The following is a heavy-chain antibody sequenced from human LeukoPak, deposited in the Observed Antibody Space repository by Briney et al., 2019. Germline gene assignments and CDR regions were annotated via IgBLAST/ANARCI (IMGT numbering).Heavy chain of an antibody. J-gene: IGHJ4*02. CDR2: VSYDGSNK. D-gene: IGHD2-8*01. CDR3: AKEYCSNSVCHSLDY. V-gene: IGHV3-30*18. CDR1: GFTFSSSG. Sequence: GGSLRLSCAASGFTFSSSGMHWVRQAPGKGLEWVAVVSYDGSNKYYADSVKGRFTFSRDNSKNTLYLQMNSLRAEDTAVYYCAKEYCSNSVCHSLDYWGQGTLVTVSS.